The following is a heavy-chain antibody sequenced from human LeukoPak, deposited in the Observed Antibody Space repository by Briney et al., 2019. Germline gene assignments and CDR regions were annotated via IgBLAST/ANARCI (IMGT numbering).Heavy chain of an antibody. V-gene: IGHV1-69*01. CDR1: GGTFSSYA. CDR2: IIPIFGTA. D-gene: IGHD3-22*01. J-gene: IGHJ4*02. CDR3: ARDNQKYYYDSSGYYY. Sequence: ASVKVSRKASGGTFSSYAISWVRQAPGQGLEWMGGIIPIFGTANYAQKFQGRVTITADESTSTAYMELSSLRSEDTAVYYCARDNQKYYYDSSGYYYWGQGTLVTVSS.